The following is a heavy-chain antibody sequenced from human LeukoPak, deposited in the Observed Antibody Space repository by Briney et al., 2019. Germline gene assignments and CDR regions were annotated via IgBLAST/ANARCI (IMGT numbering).Heavy chain of an antibody. CDR2: INPNSGGT. Sequence: ASVKVSCKASGYTCTGYYMHWGRQAPGQGLEWMGWINPNSGGTNYAQKFQGRVTMTRDTSISTAYMELSRLRSDDTAVYYCARDFRFGDHYYYYYMDVWGKGTTVTVSS. J-gene: IGHJ6*03. CDR1: GYTCTGYY. CDR3: ARDFRFGDHYYYYYMDV. D-gene: IGHD3-10*01. V-gene: IGHV1-2*02.